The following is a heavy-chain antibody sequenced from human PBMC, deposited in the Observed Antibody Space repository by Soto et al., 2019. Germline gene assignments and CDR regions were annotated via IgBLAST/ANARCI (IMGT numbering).Heavy chain of an antibody. D-gene: IGHD1-1*01. V-gene: IGHV4-4*07. CDR3: VRDGTKTLRDWFDP. Sequence: SETLSLTCTVSGASISGFYWSWIRKSAGKGLEWIGRIYATGTTDYNPSLKSRVMMSVDTSKKQFSLKLRSMTAADTAVYYCVRDGTKTLRDWFDPWGQGISVTVSP. CDR1: GASISGFY. CDR2: IYATGTT. J-gene: IGHJ5*02.